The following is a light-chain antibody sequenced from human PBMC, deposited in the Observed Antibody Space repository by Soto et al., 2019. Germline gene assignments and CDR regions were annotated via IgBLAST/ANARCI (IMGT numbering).Light chain of an antibody. J-gene: IGKJ4*01. CDR2: GAS. CDR3: QQYRTSPVT. CDR1: QSVSSSY. Sequence: EIVLTQSPGTLSLSPGERATLSCRASQSVSSSYLAWYQQKPGQAPRLLIYGASSRATGIPDRFNGNGSRTDFTLTIRRLEPEDCPVYYCQQYRTSPVTVGGGTQV. V-gene: IGKV3-20*01.